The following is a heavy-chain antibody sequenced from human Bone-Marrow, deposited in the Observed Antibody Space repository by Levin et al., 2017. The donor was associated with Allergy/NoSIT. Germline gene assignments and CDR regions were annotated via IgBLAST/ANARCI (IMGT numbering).Heavy chain of an antibody. CDR1: GFIFRTSD. Sequence: GGSLRLSCAASGFIFRTSDMNWVRQAPGKALEWISFITSDSGIIYYADSVKGRFTVSRDNAKNSLYLDMNSLRAEDTAVYYCVTDESGDEDFDYWGQGTLVTVSS. D-gene: IGHD7-27*01. J-gene: IGHJ4*02. CDR3: VTDESGDEDFDY. V-gene: IGHV3-48*01. CDR2: ITSDSGII.